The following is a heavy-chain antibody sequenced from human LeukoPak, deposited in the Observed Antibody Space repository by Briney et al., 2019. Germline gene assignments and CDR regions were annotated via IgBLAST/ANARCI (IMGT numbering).Heavy chain of an antibody. Sequence: QPGGSLRLSCAASGFTFSNYGMHWVRQAPGKGLEWVAFIRYDGSKKYYADSVKGRFTISRDNSKNTLYLQMNSLRAEDTAVYYCAKDSGVVVVPAQDNYYMDVWGKGTTVTVSS. CDR3: AKDSGVVVVPAQDNYYMDV. CDR2: IRYDGSKK. V-gene: IGHV3-30*02. CDR1: GFTFSNYG. J-gene: IGHJ6*03. D-gene: IGHD2-2*01.